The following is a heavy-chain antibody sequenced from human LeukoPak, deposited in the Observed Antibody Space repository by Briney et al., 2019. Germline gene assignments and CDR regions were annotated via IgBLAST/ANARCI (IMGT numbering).Heavy chain of an antibody. CDR2: IIPILGIA. D-gene: IGHD6-13*01. Sequence: SVKVSCKASGYTFTSYGISWVRQAPGQGLEWMGRIIPILGIANYAQKFQGRVTITADKSTSTAYMELSSLRSEDTAVYYCARTIAAAGIYYFDYWGQGTLVTVSS. CDR3: ARTIAAAGIYYFDY. J-gene: IGHJ4*02. V-gene: IGHV1-69*04. CDR1: GYTFTSYG.